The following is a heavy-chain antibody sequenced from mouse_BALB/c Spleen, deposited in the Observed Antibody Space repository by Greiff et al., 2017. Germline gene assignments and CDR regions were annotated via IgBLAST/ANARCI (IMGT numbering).Heavy chain of an antibody. J-gene: IGHJ3*01. CDR3: ASSLAWFAY. CDR2: ISSGGGST. CDR1: GFAFSSYD. V-gene: IGHV5-12-1*01. Sequence: EVMLVESGGGLVKPGGSLKLSCAASGFAFSSYDMSWVRQTPEKRLEWVAYISSGGGSTYYPDTVKGRFTISRDNAKNTLYLQMSSLKSEDTAMYYCASSLAWFAYWGQGSLVTVSA. D-gene: IGHD3-3*01.